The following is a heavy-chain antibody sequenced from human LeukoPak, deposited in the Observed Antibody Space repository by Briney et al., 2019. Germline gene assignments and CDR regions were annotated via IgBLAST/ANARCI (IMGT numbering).Heavy chain of an antibody. CDR1: GFTFSSYS. D-gene: IGHD2-2*01. CDR3: ARVLRSSVVAPDPVAYYYYMDV. Sequence: GGSLRLSCAASGFTFSSYSMNWVRQAPGKGLEWVSSISSSSSYIYYADSVKGRFTISRDNAKNSLYLQMNSLRAEDTAVYYCARVLRSSVVAPDPVAYYYYMDVWGKGTTVTVSS. V-gene: IGHV3-21*01. J-gene: IGHJ6*03. CDR2: ISSSSSYI.